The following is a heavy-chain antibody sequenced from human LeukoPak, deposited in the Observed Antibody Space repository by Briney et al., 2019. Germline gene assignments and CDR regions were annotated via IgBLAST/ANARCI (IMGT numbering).Heavy chain of an antibody. CDR3: AKARDYDILTGSEGDYFDY. Sequence: SETLSLTCTVSGGSISTSNYYWGWIRQPPGKGLEWIGNIFYSGSTYYGPSLKSRLTISLDTSRNQFSLKLNSVTAADTALYYCAKARDYDILTGSEGDYFDYWGQGTLVTVSS. CDR2: IFYSGST. V-gene: IGHV4-39*07. CDR1: GGSISTSNYY. D-gene: IGHD3-9*01. J-gene: IGHJ4*02.